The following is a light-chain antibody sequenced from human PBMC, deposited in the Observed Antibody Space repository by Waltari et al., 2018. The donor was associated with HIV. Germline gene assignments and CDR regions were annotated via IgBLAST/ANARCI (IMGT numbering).Light chain of an antibody. CDR2: EDN. J-gene: IGLJ3*02. V-gene: IGLV2-23*01. CDR3: CSYTGSTTWV. Sequence: QSALTQPASVSGSPGQSITIPCTGTSSAVGRYNVVSWYQQHPGKAPKLMIYEDNKRPSGVSNRFSGSKSGNTASLTISGLQAEDEADYYCCSYTGSTTWVFGGGTKLTVL. CDR1: SSAVGRYNV.